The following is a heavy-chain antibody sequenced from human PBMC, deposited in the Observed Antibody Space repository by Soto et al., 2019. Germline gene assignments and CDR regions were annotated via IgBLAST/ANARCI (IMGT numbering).Heavy chain of an antibody. CDR3: ARDQAVGGSYPDAFDI. Sequence: GASVKFSCKASGGTFSSYAISWVRQAPGQGLEWMGGIIPIFGTANYAQKFQGRVTITADESTSTAYMELSSLRSEDTAVYYCARDQAVGGSYPDAFDIWGQGTMVTVSS. J-gene: IGHJ3*02. CDR2: IIPIFGTA. CDR1: GGTFSSYA. D-gene: IGHD1-26*01. V-gene: IGHV1-69*13.